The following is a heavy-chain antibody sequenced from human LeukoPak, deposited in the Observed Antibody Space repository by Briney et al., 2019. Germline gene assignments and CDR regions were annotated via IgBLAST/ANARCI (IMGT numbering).Heavy chain of an antibody. CDR2: IYYSGST. D-gene: IGHD3-22*01. CDR1: GGSISSGDYY. Sequence: SETLSLTCTVSGGSISSGDYYWSWIRQPPGKGLEWIGYIYYSGSTYYNPSLKSRVTISVDTSKNQFSLKLSSVTAADTAVYYCARANYYDSSGYYYNAFDIWGQGTMVTVSS. V-gene: IGHV4-30-4*01. CDR3: ARANYYDSSGYYYNAFDI. J-gene: IGHJ3*02.